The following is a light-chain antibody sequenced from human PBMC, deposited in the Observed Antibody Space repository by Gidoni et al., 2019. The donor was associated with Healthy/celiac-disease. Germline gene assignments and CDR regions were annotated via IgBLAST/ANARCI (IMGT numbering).Light chain of an antibody. Sequence: DIQMTQSPSSLSASVGDRVTITCRASQSISSYLNWYQQKPGKAPKLLIYAASSLQSEVPSRFSGSGSGTDFTLTISSLQPEDFATYYCQQSYSTLSYTFGQGTKLEIK. CDR1: QSISSY. J-gene: IGKJ2*01. V-gene: IGKV1-39*01. CDR2: AAS. CDR3: QQSYSTLSYT.